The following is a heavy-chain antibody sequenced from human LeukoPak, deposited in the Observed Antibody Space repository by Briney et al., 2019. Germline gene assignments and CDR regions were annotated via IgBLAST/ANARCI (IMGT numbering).Heavy chain of an antibody. J-gene: IGHJ3*02. CDR3: AISNDGDASWGAFDI. V-gene: IGHV3-64*01. D-gene: IGHD4-17*01. CDR2: ISSNGGST. Sequence: PGGSLRLSCAASGFTFSSYAMHWVRQAPGKGLEYVSAISSNGGSTYYANSVKGRFTISRDNSKNTLYLQMGSLRAEDMAVYYCAISNDGDASWGAFDIWGQGTMVTVSS. CDR1: GFTFSSYA.